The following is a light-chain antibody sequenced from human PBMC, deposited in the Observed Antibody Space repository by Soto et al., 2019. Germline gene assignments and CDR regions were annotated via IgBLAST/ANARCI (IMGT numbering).Light chain of an antibody. J-gene: IGKJ4*01. CDR2: DAS. CDR1: HDIRNY. CDR3: QQYDNLTLT. Sequence: IQLTQSPSYLSASVGDRVTITCQASHDIRNYLNWYQQKLGQAPRIXIHDASRLQTGVRSRFSGSGSGTDFILTITSLQPDDIATDRCQQYDNLTLTFGGGTKVDIK. V-gene: IGKV1-33*01.